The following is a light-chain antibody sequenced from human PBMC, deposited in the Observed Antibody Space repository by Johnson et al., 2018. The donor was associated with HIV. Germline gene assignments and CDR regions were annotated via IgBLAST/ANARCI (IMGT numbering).Light chain of an antibody. J-gene: IGLJ1*01. Sequence: QSVLTQPPSVSAAPGQKVTISCSGSSSNIGNNFVSWYQQLPGTAPKLLIYDNNKRPSGIPDRFSGSKSGTSATLGITGLQTGDEADYYFGTWDSSLSAYVFGTGTKCTVL. CDR2: DNN. CDR3: GTWDSSLSAYV. V-gene: IGLV1-51*01. CDR1: SSNIGNNF.